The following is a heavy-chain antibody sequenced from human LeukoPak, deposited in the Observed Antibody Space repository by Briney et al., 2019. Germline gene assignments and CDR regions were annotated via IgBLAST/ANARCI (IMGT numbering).Heavy chain of an antibody. CDR3: ARETPYGSGSYPFDY. CDR1: GGSISSYY. Sequence: SETLSLTCTVSGGSISSYYWSWIRQPPGKGLEWIGYIYYSGSTNYNPSLKSRVTISVDTSKKQFSLKLSSVTAADTAVYYCARETPYGSGSYPFDYWGQGILVTVSS. D-gene: IGHD3-10*01. CDR2: IYYSGST. V-gene: IGHV4-59*01. J-gene: IGHJ4*02.